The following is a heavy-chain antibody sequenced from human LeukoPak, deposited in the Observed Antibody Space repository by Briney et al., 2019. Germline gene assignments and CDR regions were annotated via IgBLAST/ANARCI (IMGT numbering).Heavy chain of an antibody. CDR3: ARAPSAAREVY. Sequence: GESLRLSCAASGFTFSSYWMHWVRHAPGKGLVWVSRINSDGSSTSYADSVKGRFTISRDNAKNTLYLQMNSLRAEDTAVYYCARAPSAAREVYWGQGTLVTVSS. CDR1: GFTFSSYW. V-gene: IGHV3-74*01. J-gene: IGHJ4*02. CDR2: INSDGSST. D-gene: IGHD6-6*01.